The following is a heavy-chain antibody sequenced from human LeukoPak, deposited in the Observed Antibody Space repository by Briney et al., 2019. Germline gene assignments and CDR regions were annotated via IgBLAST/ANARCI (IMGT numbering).Heavy chain of an antibody. CDR1: GFTFSSYA. J-gene: IGHJ4*02. V-gene: IGHV3-30-3*01. CDR2: ISYDGSNK. Sequence: GGSLRLSCAASGFTFSSYAMHWVRQAPGKGLEWVAVISYDGSNKYYADSVKGRFTISRDNSKNTLYLQMNSLRAEVTAVYYCARIAANYYDGSGYPHWGQGTLVTVSS. D-gene: IGHD3-22*01. CDR3: ARIAANYYDGSGYPH.